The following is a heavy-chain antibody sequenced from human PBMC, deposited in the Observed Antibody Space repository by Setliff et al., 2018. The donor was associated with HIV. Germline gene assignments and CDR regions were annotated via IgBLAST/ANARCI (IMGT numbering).Heavy chain of an antibody. D-gene: IGHD3-10*01. CDR1: GFTFRNYW. Sequence: GGSLRLSCGASGFTFRNYWMTWVRQAPGKGLEWVAVISYDGTNEYYADSVKGRFTISRDNYKNTVFLQMNSLRVDDSALYYCTRPYYYASGSYDYWGQGTLVTVSS. CDR2: ISYDGTNE. J-gene: IGHJ4*02. V-gene: IGHV3-30*03. CDR3: TRPYYYASGSYDY.